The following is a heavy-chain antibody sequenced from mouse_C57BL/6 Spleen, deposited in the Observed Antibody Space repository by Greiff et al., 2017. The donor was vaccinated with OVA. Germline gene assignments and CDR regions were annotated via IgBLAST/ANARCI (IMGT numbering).Heavy chain of an antibody. CDR1: GYSITSGYY. CDR3: ARGSHYDYDWYFDV. V-gene: IGHV3-6*01. J-gene: IGHJ1*03. CDR2: ISYDGSN. Sequence: ESGPGLVKPSQSLSLTCSVTGYSITSGYYWNWIRQFPGNKLEWMGYISYDGSNNYNPSLKNRISITRDTSKNQFFLKLNSVTTEDTATYYCARGSHYDYDWYFDVWGTGTTVTVSS. D-gene: IGHD2-4*01.